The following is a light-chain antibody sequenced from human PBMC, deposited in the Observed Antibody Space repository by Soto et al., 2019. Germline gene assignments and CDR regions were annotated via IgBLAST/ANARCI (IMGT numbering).Light chain of an antibody. CDR1: SSNIGNNY. J-gene: IGLJ2*01. CDR3: GTWDGTPPNSEVV. Sequence: QSVLTQPPSVSAAPGQKVTISCSGSSSNIGNNYVSWYQQLPGTAPKLLIYENDKRPSGIPDRFSGSKSGTSATLGITGLQTGDEADYYCGTWDGTPPNSEVVFGGGTQLTVL. CDR2: END. V-gene: IGLV1-51*02.